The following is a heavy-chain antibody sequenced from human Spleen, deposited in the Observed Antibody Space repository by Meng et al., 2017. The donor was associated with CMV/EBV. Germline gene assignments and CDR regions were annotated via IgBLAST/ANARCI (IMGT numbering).Heavy chain of an antibody. CDR3: AKGLGYCSSTSCPAFDY. V-gene: IGHV4-31*03. CDR1: GGSVSNSDFY. J-gene: IGHJ4*02. Sequence: SETLSLTCTVSGGSVSNSDFYWSWIRQHPGKGLEWIGYVYSSGGTYYNPSLESRVTISVDTSKNQFSLHLNSVTVADTAVYYCAKGLGYCSSTSCPAFDYWGQGTLVTVSS. D-gene: IGHD2-2*01. CDR2: VYSSGGT.